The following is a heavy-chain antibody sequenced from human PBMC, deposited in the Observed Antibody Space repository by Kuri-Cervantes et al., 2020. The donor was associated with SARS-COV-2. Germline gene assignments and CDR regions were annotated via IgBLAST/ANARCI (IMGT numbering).Heavy chain of an antibody. Sequence: SETLSLTCTVSGGSISSSNYYWGWLRQPPGKGLEWIGSIYYSGSTYYNPSLKSRVTVSVDTSKNQFSLKLSSVTAADTAVYYCARGLICRGIVVVTNAGGNLDYWGQGTLVTVSS. CDR1: GGSISSSNYY. CDR3: ARGLICRGIVVVTNAGGNLDY. D-gene: IGHD2-21*02. J-gene: IGHJ4*02. V-gene: IGHV4-39*07. CDR2: IYYSGST.